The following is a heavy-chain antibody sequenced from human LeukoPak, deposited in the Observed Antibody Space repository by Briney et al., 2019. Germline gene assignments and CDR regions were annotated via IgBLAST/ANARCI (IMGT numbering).Heavy chain of an antibody. Sequence: ASVKVSCKASGYTFTNYAIHWVRQAPGQRLEWMGWINAGSGNTKYLEEFQGRVTITRDTAASTAYMELSSLRSEDMAVYYCARGIAVAMSWFDPWGQGTLVTVSS. CDR3: ARGIAVAMSWFDP. CDR1: GYTFTNYA. CDR2: INAGSGNT. V-gene: IGHV1-3*03. D-gene: IGHD6-19*01. J-gene: IGHJ5*02.